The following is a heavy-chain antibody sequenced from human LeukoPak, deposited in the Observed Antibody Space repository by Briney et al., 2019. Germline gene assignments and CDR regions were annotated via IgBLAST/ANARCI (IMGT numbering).Heavy chain of an antibody. CDR1: GGTFSSYA. D-gene: IGHD5-24*01. J-gene: IGHJ4*02. V-gene: IGHV1-69*13. CDR2: IIPVFGTA. CDR3: ARGEGMATFYFDY. Sequence: GASVKVSCKASGGTFSSYAISWVRQAPGQGLEWMGGIIPVFGTANYAQKFQGRVTITADESTSTAYMELSSLRSEDTAVYYCARGEGMATFYFDYWGQGTLVTVSS.